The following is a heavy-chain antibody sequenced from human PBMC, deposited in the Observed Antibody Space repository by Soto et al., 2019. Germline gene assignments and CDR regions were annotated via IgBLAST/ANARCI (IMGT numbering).Heavy chain of an antibody. V-gene: IGHV3-23*01. CDR2: ISNSGGST. CDR1: GFIFSTYA. D-gene: IGHD4-17*01. Sequence: PAGSLTLSCAASGFIFSTYAMNWVRQAPGKGLEWVSAISNSGGSTYYAESVRGRFTISRDNSINTLFLIMSALRTEDTAVYYCAHPRGYGVFDAVDIWGQGTMVTVSS. CDR3: AHPRGYGVFDAVDI. J-gene: IGHJ3*02.